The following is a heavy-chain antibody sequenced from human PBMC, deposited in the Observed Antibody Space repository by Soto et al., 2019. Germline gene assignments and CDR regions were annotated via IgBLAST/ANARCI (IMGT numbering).Heavy chain of an antibody. D-gene: IGHD5-18*01. CDR1: GGTFSSYA. Sequence: QVQLVQSGAEVKKPGSSVKVSCKASGGTFSSYAISWVRQAPGQGLEWMGGIIPLFGTANYAQKFQGRVTTTAADPTSTAYMELSSLRSEETAVYYCARERYSYVHWGQGTLVTVSS. CDR2: IIPLFGTA. J-gene: IGHJ4*02. CDR3: ARERYSYVH. V-gene: IGHV1-69*12.